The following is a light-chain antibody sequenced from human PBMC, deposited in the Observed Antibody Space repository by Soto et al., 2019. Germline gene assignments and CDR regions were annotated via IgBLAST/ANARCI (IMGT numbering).Light chain of an antibody. Sequence: DIQMTQSPSSLSASVGERVTITCRTSQSISSYLNWCQQKPGKAPKLLIYAASSLQGGVPSKFSGSGSGTDFTLTISSLQPEDFATYYCQQSHSTPITFGQGTLLAIK. V-gene: IGKV1-39*01. J-gene: IGKJ5*01. CDR2: AAS. CDR3: QQSHSTPIT. CDR1: QSISSY.